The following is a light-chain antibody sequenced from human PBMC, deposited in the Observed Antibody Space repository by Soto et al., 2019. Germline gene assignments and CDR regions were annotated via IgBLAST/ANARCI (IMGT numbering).Light chain of an antibody. V-gene: IGKV3-15*01. CDR2: GAS. CDR1: QSVASN. J-gene: IGKJ1*01. Sequence: EIVMTQSPATLSVSPGERATLSCRARQSVASNLAWYQQKSGQAPRLLIYGASTMATGIPARFSGSGSGTEVTLTISSLQSEDFAVFYCQQYKDWPTATFCQGTKVEFK. CDR3: QQYKDWPTAT.